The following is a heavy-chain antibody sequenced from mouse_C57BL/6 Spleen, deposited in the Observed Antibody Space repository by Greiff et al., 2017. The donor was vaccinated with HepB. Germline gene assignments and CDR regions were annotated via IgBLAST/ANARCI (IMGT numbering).Heavy chain of an antibody. D-gene: IGHD1-1*01. CDR2: ISYDGSN. J-gene: IGHJ1*03. CDR3: AREDYGSSYWYFDV. CDR1: GYSITSGYY. Sequence: EVKLMESGPGLVKPSQSLSLTCSVTGYSITSGYYWNWIRQSPGNKLEWMGYISYDGSNNYNPSLKNRISITRDTSTNQFCLKLNSVTTEDTATYYCAREDYGSSYWYFDVWGTGTTVTVSS. V-gene: IGHV3-6*01.